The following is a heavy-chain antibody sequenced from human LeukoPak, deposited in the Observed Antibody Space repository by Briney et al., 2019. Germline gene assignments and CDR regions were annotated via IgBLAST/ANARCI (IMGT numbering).Heavy chain of an antibody. CDR1: GFTFSSYW. D-gene: IGHD5-24*01. CDR2: INSDGSST. Sequence: GGSLRLSCAASGFTFSSYWMHWVRQAPGKGLVWVSRINSDGSSTSYADSVKGRFTISRDNSKNTLYLQMNSLIAEDTAVYYCAKSGYNRFDYWGQGTRVTVSS. CDR3: AKSGYNRFDY. V-gene: IGHV3-74*01. J-gene: IGHJ4*02.